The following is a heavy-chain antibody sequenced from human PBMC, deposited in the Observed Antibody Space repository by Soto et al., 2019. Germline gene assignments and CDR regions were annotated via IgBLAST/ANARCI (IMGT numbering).Heavy chain of an antibody. D-gene: IGHD3-10*01. V-gene: IGHV4-59*01. CDR1: GGSISSYY. J-gene: IGHJ6*02. Sequence: PSETLSLTCTVSGGSISSYYWSWIRQPPGKGLEWIGYIYYSGSTNHNPYLKSRVTISVDTSKNQFSLKLSPVTAAETAVYYCARVGCSVLGYYYYYGMDVWGQGTTVTVSS. CDR2: IYYSGST. CDR3: ARVGCSVLGYYYYYGMDV.